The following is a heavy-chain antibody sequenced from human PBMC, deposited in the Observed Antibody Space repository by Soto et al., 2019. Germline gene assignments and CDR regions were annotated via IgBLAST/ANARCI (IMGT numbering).Heavy chain of an antibody. CDR1: GFIFSGSA. CDR2: ILSKAGNYAT. J-gene: IGHJ4*02. Sequence: EVQRVESGGGLVQPGGSLKLSCAASGFIFSGSAVHWVRQASGKGLEWVGRILSKAGNYATAYPASMKGRFTISRDDSENTAFRQMNSLKTEDTAVYYCIRGGSPYYYDYWGQGTLVAVSS. CDR3: IRGGSPYYYDY. V-gene: IGHV3-73*01.